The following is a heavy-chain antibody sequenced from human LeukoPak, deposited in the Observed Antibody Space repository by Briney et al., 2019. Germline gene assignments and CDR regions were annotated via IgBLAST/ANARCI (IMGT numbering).Heavy chain of an antibody. CDR1: GYTFTGYY. J-gene: IGHJ4*02. CDR3: ARPRWRWFGDTTFDY. D-gene: IGHD3-10*01. Sequence: ASVKVSCKASGYTFTGYYMHWVRQAPGQGLEWMGWINPNSGGTNYAQKFQGRVTMTRDTSISTAYMELSRLRSDDTAVYYCARPRWRWFGDTTFDYRGQGTLVTVSS. V-gene: IGHV1-2*02. CDR2: INPNSGGT.